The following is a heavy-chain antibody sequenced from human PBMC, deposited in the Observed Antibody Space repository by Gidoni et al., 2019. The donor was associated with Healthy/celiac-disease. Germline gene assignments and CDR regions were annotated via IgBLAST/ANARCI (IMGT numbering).Heavy chain of an antibody. CDR3: ARDGWEQESESQFDY. CDR2: ISSSSSYT. D-gene: IGHD1-26*01. J-gene: IGHJ4*02. Sequence: QVQLVESGGGLVTPGGSLRLSCSASGLTFSDYYMSWIRQAPGTGLEWVSYISSSSSYTNYADSVKGRFTISRDNAKNSLYLQMNSLRAEDTAVYYCARDGWEQESESQFDYWGQGTLVTVSS. V-gene: IGHV3-11*05. CDR1: GLTFSDYY.